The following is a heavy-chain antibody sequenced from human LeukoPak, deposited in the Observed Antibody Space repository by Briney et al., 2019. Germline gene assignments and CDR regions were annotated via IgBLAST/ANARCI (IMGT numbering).Heavy chain of an antibody. J-gene: IGHJ4*02. CDR1: GGSISSYY. V-gene: IGHV4-59*12. Sequence: SETLSLTCTVSGGSISSYYWSWIRQPPGKGLEWIGYIYYSGSTNYNPSLKSRVTISVDTSKNQFSLKLSSVTAADTAVYYCARVGSGYYYYFDYWGQGTLVTVSS. CDR3: ARVGSGYYYYFDY. D-gene: IGHD3-22*01. CDR2: IYYSGST.